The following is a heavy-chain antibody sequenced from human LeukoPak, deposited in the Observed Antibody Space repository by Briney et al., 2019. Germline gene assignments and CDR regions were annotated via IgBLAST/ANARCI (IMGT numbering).Heavy chain of an antibody. Sequence: GGSLRLSCAASGFSLSNYWVTWVRQAPGTGLEWVANINPGGTETYYVEPVKGRFTISRDNAKNLVYLQMNRLRAEDSAVYHCGRFGYVAGVDLWGQGTLVTVSS. CDR1: GFSLSNYW. J-gene: IGHJ4*02. CDR2: INPGGTET. CDR3: GRFGYVAGVDL. V-gene: IGHV3-7*01. D-gene: IGHD6-19*01.